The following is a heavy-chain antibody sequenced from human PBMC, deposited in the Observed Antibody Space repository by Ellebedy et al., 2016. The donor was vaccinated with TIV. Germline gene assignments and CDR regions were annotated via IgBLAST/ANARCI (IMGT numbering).Heavy chain of an antibody. CDR2: IDSSSTYI. V-gene: IGHV3-21*06. CDR3: ARSTVRKPEGDAFDN. D-gene: IGHD1-14*01. Sequence: GESLKISCAASGFTFSSFGMNWVRQASGKGLEWVSSIDSSSTYIYYADSVKGRFTISRDNAKNSLYLHMNSLRAEDTAVYYWARSTVRKPEGDAFDNWGQGTLVTVSS. J-gene: IGHJ4*02. CDR1: GFTFSSFG.